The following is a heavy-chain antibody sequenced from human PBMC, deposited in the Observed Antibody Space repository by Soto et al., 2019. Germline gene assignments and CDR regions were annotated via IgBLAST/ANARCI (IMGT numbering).Heavy chain of an antibody. CDR3: ARLPRYGSGTYPGF. V-gene: IGHV4-39*01. CDR1: GGSISGSGGL. Sequence: QLHLQESGPGLVKPSETLSLTCTVSGGSISGSGGLWGWIRQPPGKGLESIGTIYHNGNTYYDPSLWSRVTMSVDTSKNEFSLTLNSLTAADTAVYYCARLPRYGSGTYPGFWGQGTLVTVSS. D-gene: IGHD3-10*01. CDR2: IYHNGNT. J-gene: IGHJ4*02.